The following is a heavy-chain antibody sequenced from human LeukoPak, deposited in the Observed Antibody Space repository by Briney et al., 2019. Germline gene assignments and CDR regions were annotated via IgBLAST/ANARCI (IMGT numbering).Heavy chain of an antibody. CDR1: GFTLDDYD. CDR3: ARDPFCSSTAGCYFEDWFDP. J-gene: IGHJ5*02. V-gene: IGHV3-20*04. CDR2: ITWNGDKT. Sequence: PGGSLRLSCAASGFTLDDYDMSWVRQVPGKGVEWVSGITWNGDKTGYADPVKGRFAISRDNTKNSLYLQMSSLRAEDTALYCCARDPFCSSTAGCYFEDWFDPWGAGTLVTVSS. D-gene: IGHD2-2*01.